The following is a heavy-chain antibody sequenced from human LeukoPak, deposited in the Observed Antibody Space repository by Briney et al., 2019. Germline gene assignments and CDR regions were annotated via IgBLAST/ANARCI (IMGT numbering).Heavy chain of an antibody. J-gene: IGHJ4*02. Sequence: ASVKVSCKASGGTFSSYATSWVRQAPGQGLEWMGWISAYNGNTNYAQKLQGRVTMTTDTSTSTAYMELRSLRSDDTAVYYCARGEWGLTFDYWGQGTLVTVSS. D-gene: IGHD3-3*01. CDR3: ARGEWGLTFDY. V-gene: IGHV1-18*01. CDR1: GGTFSSYA. CDR2: ISAYNGNT.